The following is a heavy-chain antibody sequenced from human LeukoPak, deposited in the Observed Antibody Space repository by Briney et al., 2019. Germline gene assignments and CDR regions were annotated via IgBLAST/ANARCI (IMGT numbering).Heavy chain of an antibody. Sequence: SETLSLTCTVSGGSISSSSYYWGWIRQPPGKGLEWIGSIYYSGSTNYNPSLKSRVTISVDKSKNQFSLKLSSVTAADTAVYYCAREHGSSWAKGFDPWGQGTLVTVSS. CDR3: AREHGSSWAKGFDP. J-gene: IGHJ5*01. CDR2: IYYSGST. D-gene: IGHD6-13*01. V-gene: IGHV4-39*07. CDR1: GGSISSSSYY.